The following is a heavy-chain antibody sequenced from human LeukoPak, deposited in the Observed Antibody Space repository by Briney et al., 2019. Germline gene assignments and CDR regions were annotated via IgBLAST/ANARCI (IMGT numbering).Heavy chain of an antibody. V-gene: IGHV4-34*01. CDR3: ARAPYCGGDCYAFFDY. Sequence: PSETLPLTCAVYGGSFSGYYWSWIRQPPGKGLEWIGEINHSGSTNYNPSLKSRVTISVDTSKNQFSLKLSSVTAADTAVYYCARAPYCGGDCYAFFDYWGQGTLVTVSS. D-gene: IGHD2-21*01. J-gene: IGHJ4*02. CDR1: GGSFSGYY. CDR2: INHSGST.